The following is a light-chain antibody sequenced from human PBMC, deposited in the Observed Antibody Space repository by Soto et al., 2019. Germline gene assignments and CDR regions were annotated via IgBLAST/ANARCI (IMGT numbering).Light chain of an antibody. CDR1: QSVSSSY. CDR2: GAS. J-gene: IGKJ1*01. CDR3: QQYDSSGT. Sequence: EIVLTQSPGTLSLSPGERATLSCRASQSVSSSYLAWYQQKPGQAPRLLIYGASSRATGIPDRFSGSGSGTDFTLTISRLEPEDFAVYYCQQYDSSGTFGQGTK. V-gene: IGKV3-20*01.